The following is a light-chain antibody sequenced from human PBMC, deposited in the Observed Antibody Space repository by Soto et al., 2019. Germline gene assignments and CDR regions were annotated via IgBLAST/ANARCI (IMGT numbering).Light chain of an antibody. CDR1: SSDVGGYDY. CDR3: SSYSMSTAYL. V-gene: IGLV2-14*01. J-gene: IGLJ1*01. CDR2: EVS. Sequence: QSALTQPACVSGSPGQSITISCTGTSSDVGGYDYVSWYQLHPGKAPKLMVFEVSNRPSGVSYRFSGSKSGNTASLTISGLQAEDEAPYFCSSYSMSTAYLFGNATKVTVL.